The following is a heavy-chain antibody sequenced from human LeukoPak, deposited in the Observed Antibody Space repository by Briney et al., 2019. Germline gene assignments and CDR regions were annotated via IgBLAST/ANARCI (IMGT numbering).Heavy chain of an antibody. CDR1: GFTFSAYW. D-gene: IGHD3-10*01. V-gene: IGHV3-74*01. J-gene: IGHJ4*02. Sequence: SGGSLRLSCAASGFTFSAYWMHWVRQAPGKGLVWVSRINSDGFSIAYADSVKGRFTISRDNAKNSLYLQMNSLRAEDTAVYYCARGFYGSGSYVDYWGQGTLVTVSS. CDR2: INSDGFSI. CDR3: ARGFYGSGSYVDY.